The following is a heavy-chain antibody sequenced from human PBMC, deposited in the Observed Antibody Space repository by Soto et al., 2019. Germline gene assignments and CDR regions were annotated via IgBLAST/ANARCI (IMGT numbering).Heavy chain of an antibody. CDR2: ISYSGST. D-gene: IGHD3-10*01. V-gene: IGHV4-59*08. CDR1: GGSIRSYY. Sequence: QVQLQESGPGLVKPSETLSLTCTVSGGSIRSYYWSWIRQYPGQGLEWIGYISYSGSTTYNSSLKRRATISVDTSRNQFSLKLSSMTAADTAVYYCATYRDGLVHYWGQGTLVTVSS. CDR3: ATYRDGLVHY. J-gene: IGHJ4*02.